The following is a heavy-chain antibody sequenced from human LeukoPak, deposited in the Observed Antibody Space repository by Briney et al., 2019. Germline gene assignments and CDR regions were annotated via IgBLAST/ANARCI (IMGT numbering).Heavy chain of an antibody. J-gene: IGHJ4*02. CDR1: GYTFTAYY. D-gene: IGHD5-24*01. Sequence: ASVKVSCKASGYTFTAYYMHWVRQAPGQGLEWMGWINPNSGGTNYAQKFQGRVTMTRDTSISTAYMELSRLRSDDMAVYYCARDGYNSWYFDYWGQGTLVTVSS. CDR3: ARDGYNSWYFDY. V-gene: IGHV1-2*02. CDR2: INPNSGGT.